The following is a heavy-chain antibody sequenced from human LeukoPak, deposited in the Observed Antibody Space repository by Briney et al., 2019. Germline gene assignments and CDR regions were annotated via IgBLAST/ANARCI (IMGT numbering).Heavy chain of an antibody. CDR3: AKTTVVLTGYYFDY. CDR1: GFTFSSYS. V-gene: IGHV3-23*01. Sequence: HSGGSLRLSCAASGFTFSSYSMNWVRRAPGKGLEWVSAISGSGGSTYYADSVKGRFTISRDNSKNTLYLQMNSLRAEDTAVYYCAKTTVVLTGYYFDYWGQGTLVTVSS. D-gene: IGHD4-23*01. J-gene: IGHJ4*02. CDR2: ISGSGGST.